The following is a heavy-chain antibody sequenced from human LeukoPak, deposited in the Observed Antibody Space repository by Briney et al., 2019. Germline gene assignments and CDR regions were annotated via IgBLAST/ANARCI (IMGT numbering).Heavy chain of an antibody. CDR1: GGSINSYY. D-gene: IGHD6-13*01. J-gene: IGHJ6*02. V-gene: IGHV4-34*01. CDR2: INHGGST. Sequence: SETLSLTCTVSGGSINSYYWSWIRQPPGKGLEWIGEINHGGSTNYNPSLKSRVTISVDTSKNQFSLKLSSVTAADTAVYYCARGLSRYSSSWNHYYYYGMDVWGQGTTVTVSS. CDR3: ARGLSRYSSSWNHYYYYGMDV.